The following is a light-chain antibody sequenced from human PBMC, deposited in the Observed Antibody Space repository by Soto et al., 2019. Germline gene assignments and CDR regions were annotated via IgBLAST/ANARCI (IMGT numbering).Light chain of an antibody. CDR2: SAS. J-gene: IGKJ5*01. CDR3: QQLNSYPIT. Sequence: IQLSQSSSFLSPFLGARVIITCRASQCISSYLAWCQQKPGKAPKLLIYSASTLQSGVPSRFSGSGSGTEFTLTISSLQPEDFATYYCQQLNSYPITFGQGTRLEIK. CDR1: QCISSY. V-gene: IGKV1-9*01.